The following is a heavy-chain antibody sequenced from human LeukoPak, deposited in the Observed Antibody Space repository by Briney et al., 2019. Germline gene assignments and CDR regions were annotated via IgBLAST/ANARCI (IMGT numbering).Heavy chain of an antibody. CDR3: ARHGAKDFWSGYYTDYYYGMDV. CDR2: IYYSGST. V-gene: IGHV4-59*08. D-gene: IGHD3-3*01. CDR1: GGSISSYY. J-gene: IGHJ6*02. Sequence: SETLSLTCTVSGGSISSYYWSWIRQPPGKRLEWIGYIYYSGSTNYNPSLKSRVTISVDTSKNQFSLKLSSVTAADTAVYYCARHGAKDFWSGYYTDYYYGMDVWGQGTTVTVSS.